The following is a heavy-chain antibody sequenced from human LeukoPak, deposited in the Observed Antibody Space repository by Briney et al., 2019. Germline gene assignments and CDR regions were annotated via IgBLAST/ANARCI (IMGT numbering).Heavy chain of an antibody. D-gene: IGHD3-22*01. J-gene: IGHJ4*02. CDR3: ARTFDSSGYGLDY. Sequence: GGSLRLSCAASGFTVSSSYMSWVRQAPGKGLEWVAVIWYDGSNKYYADSVKGRFTISRDNSKNTQYLQMNSLRAEDTAVYYCARTFDSSGYGLDYWGQGTLVTVSS. V-gene: IGHV3-33*08. CDR2: IWYDGSNK. CDR1: GFTVSSSY.